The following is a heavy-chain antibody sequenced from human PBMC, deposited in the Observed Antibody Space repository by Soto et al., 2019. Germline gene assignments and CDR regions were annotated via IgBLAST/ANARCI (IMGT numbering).Heavy chain of an antibody. Sequence: PGGSLRLSCAASGFTVSSNYMSWVRQAPGKRLEWVSVIYSGGSSYYADSVKGRFTISRDNSMNTLYLQMNSLRAEDTAVYYCARGAGGCSSTSCYSDYWGQGTLVTVSS. V-gene: IGHV3-66*01. CDR3: ARGAGGCSSTSCYSDY. J-gene: IGHJ4*02. CDR1: GFTVSSNY. D-gene: IGHD2-2*02. CDR2: IYSGGSS.